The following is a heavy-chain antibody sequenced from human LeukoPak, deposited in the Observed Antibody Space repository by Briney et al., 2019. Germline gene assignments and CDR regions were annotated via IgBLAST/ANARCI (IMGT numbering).Heavy chain of an antibody. CDR1: GGTFSSYA. CDR2: IIPIFGTA. J-gene: IGHJ4*02. V-gene: IGHV1-69*13. D-gene: IGHD3-22*01. CDR3: AGGYYYDSSVYYLTRTRFDY. Sequence: SVKVSCKASGGTFSSYAISWVRQAPGQGLEWMGGIIPIFGTANYAQKFQGRVTITADESTSTAYMELSSLRSEDTAVYYCAGGYYYDSSVYYLTRTRFDYWDQGTLVTVSS.